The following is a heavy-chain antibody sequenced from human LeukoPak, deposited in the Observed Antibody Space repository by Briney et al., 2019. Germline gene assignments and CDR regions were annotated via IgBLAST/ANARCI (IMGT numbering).Heavy chain of an antibody. CDR3: ARGPTMVRGVKGGGY. J-gene: IGHJ4*02. Sequence: GGSLRLSCAASGFTFDDYAMHWVRHAPGKGLEWVSYISSSGSTIYYADSVKGRFTISRDNAKNSLYLQMNSLRAEGTAVYYCARGPTMVRGVKGGGYWGQGTLVTVSS. V-gene: IGHV3-48*03. D-gene: IGHD3-10*01. CDR2: ISSSGSTI. CDR1: GFTFDDYA.